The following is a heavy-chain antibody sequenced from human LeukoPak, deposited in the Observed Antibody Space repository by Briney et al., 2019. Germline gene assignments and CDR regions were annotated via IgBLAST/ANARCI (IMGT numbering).Heavy chain of an antibody. J-gene: IGHJ6*03. V-gene: IGHV4-34*01. CDR1: GGSFSGYY. CDR3: ARVGRVFYYYYYMDV. CDR2: INHSGST. Sequence: PSETLSLTCAVYGGSFSGYYWSWIRQPPGKGLEWIGEINHSGSTNYNPSLKSRVTISVDASKNQFSLKLSSVTAADTAVYYCARVGRVFYYYYYMDVWGKGTTVTVSS. D-gene: IGHD1-26*01.